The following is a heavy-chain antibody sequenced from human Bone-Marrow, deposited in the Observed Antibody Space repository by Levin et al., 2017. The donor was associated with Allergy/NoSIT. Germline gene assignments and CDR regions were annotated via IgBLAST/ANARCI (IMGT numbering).Heavy chain of an antibody. Sequence: GESLKISCKASGYTFTSYAMNWVRQAPGQGLEWMGWINTNTGNPTYAQGFTGRFVFSLDTSVSTAYLQISSLKAEDTAVYYCARDRGYCTGGVCYSSWFDPWGQGTLVTVSS. J-gene: IGHJ5*02. D-gene: IGHD2-8*02. V-gene: IGHV7-4-1*02. CDR1: GYTFTSYA. CDR3: ARDRGYCTGGVCYSSWFDP. CDR2: INTNTGNP.